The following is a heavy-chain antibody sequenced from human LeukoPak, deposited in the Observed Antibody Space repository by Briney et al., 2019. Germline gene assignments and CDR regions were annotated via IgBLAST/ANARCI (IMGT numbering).Heavy chain of an antibody. Sequence: GESLRLSCAASGFTFSSYGMHWVRQAPGKGLEWVAFIRYDGSNKYYADSVKGRFTISRDNSKNTLYLQMNSLRAEDTAVYYCAKDWAGVGRHNYFDYWGQGTLVTVSS. J-gene: IGHJ4*02. CDR2: IRYDGSNK. V-gene: IGHV3-30*02. CDR1: GFTFSSYG. CDR3: AKDWAGVGRHNYFDY. D-gene: IGHD3-10*01.